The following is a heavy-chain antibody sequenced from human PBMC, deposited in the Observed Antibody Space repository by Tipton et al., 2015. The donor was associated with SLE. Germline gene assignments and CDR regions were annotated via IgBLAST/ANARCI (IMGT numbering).Heavy chain of an antibody. V-gene: IGHV4-38-2*02. Sequence: TLSLTCTVSGYSITSNYDWGWIRQPPGKGPEWIGTIYYSGSTYYYPSLKSRITISVDTSKNQFSLEVRSVTAADTAVYYCVRLRSKVLIDYWGQGTLVTVSS. J-gene: IGHJ4*02. CDR2: IYYSGST. CDR1: GYSITSNYD. CDR3: VRLRSKVLIDY. D-gene: IGHD2-8*01.